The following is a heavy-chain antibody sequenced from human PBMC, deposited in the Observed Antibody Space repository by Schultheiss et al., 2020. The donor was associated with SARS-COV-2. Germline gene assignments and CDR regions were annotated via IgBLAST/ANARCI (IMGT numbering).Heavy chain of an antibody. J-gene: IGHJ6*02. CDR3: ARDNWGQTAAANRNYGMDV. CDR1: GFTFSSYE. Sequence: GGSLRLSCAASGFTFSSYEMNWVRQAPGKGLEWVSYISSSGSTIYYADSVKGRFTISRDNAKNSLYLQMNSLRAEDTAVYYCARDNWGQTAAANRNYGMDVWGQGTTVTVSS. D-gene: IGHD7-27*01. V-gene: IGHV3-48*03. CDR2: ISSSGSTI.